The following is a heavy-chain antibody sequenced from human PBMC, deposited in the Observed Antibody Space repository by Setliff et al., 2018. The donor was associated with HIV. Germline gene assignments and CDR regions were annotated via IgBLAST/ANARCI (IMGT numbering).Heavy chain of an antibody. Sequence: SETLSLTCAVYGGSFSGYYWSWIRQPPGKGLEWIGEINHSGSTNYNPSLKSRVTISVDTSKNQFSLKLSSVTAADTAVYYCARVYYDILTGYPQGWFDPWGQGTLVTVSS. CDR3: ARVYYDILTGYPQGWFDP. CDR1: GGSFSGYY. V-gene: IGHV4-34*01. D-gene: IGHD3-9*01. J-gene: IGHJ5*02. CDR2: INHSGST.